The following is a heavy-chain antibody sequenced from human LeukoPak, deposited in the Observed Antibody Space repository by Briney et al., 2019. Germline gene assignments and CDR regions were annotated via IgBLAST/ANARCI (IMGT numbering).Heavy chain of an antibody. CDR1: GFTFDDYA. CDR2: ISWNSGSI. J-gene: IGHJ4*02. Sequence: GRSLRLSCAASGFTFDDYAMHWVRQAPGKGLEWVSGISWNSGSIGYADSVKGRFTISRHNAKNSLYLQMNSLRAEDTALYYCAKDMLGFYSSSWYYFDYWGQGTLVTVSS. CDR3: AKDMLGFYSSSWYYFDY. V-gene: IGHV3-9*01. D-gene: IGHD6-13*01.